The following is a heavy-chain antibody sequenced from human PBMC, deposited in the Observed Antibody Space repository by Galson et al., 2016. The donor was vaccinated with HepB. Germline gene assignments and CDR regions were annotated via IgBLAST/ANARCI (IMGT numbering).Heavy chain of an antibody. CDR3: TTDSRYFTYETSGSSYYLHGMDV. J-gene: IGHJ6*02. Sequence: SLRLSCAASEFIVKNGWMSWVRQAPGKGLEWVGRIKSETDGGTTDYGPPVKGSFIISRDDADNTLYLRMNRLKAEETAVYYCTTDSRYFTYETSGSSYYLHGMDVWGQGTTVTVSS. D-gene: IGHD3-22*01. CDR1: EFIVKNGW. V-gene: IGHV3-15*01. CDR2: IKSETDGGTT.